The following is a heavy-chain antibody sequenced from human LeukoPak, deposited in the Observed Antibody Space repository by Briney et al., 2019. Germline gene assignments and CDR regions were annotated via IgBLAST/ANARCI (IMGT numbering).Heavy chain of an antibody. CDR3: ARDLVTMVRGVPRFDY. CDR1: GFTFSTYW. J-gene: IGHJ4*02. V-gene: IGHV3-7*01. D-gene: IGHD3-10*01. CDR2: IDQDGRAK. Sequence: GGSLRLSCAASGFTFSTYWMSWVRQAPGKGLEWVANIDQDGRAKYYVDSVKGRFTISRDNAKNSLYLQMNSLRAEDTAVYYCARDLVTMVRGVPRFDYWGQGTLVTVSS.